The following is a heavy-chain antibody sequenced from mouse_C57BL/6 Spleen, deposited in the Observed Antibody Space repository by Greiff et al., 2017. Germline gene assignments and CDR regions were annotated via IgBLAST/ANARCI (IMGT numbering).Heavy chain of an antibody. Sequence: QVQLQQSGAELAKPGASVKLSCKASGYTFTSYWMHWVKQWPGQGLEWIGDINPSSGYTKYNQKFKDKATLTADKSSSTAYMQLSSLTYEDSAVYYCEVSGDYDWGFAYWGQGTLVTVSA. V-gene: IGHV1-7*01. J-gene: IGHJ3*01. CDR2: INPSSGYT. D-gene: IGHD2-4*01. CDR1: GYTFTSYW. CDR3: EVSGDYDWGFAY.